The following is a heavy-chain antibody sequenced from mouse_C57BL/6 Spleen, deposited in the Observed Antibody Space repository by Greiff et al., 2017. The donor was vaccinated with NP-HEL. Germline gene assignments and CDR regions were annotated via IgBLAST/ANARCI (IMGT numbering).Heavy chain of an antibody. CDR1: GYTFTSYG. Sequence: VKVVESGAELARPGASVKLSCKASGYTFTSYGISWVKQRTGQGLEWIGEIYPRSGNTYYNEKFKGKATLTADKSSSTAYMELRILTSEDSAVYFCATGEHAMDYWGQGTSVTVSS. CDR2: IYPRSGNT. V-gene: IGHV1-81*01. CDR3: ATGEHAMDY. J-gene: IGHJ4*01.